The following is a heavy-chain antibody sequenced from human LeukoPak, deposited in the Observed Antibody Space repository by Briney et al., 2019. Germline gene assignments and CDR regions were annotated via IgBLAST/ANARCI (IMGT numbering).Heavy chain of an antibody. CDR1: GFPFSNAW. CDR3: ITDYGSGSYHYFNY. D-gene: IGHD3-10*01. J-gene: IGHJ4*02. CDR2: IKSTTDGGTT. Sequence: GGSVRLFCGPSGFPFSNAWLRGLRQAPGKGRQWVGRIKSTTDGGTTDYAAPVQGRFTVSRDDSENTQDLQLNSQKTEDSGVYYCITDYGSGSYHYFNYWGQGTLVTVSS. V-gene: IGHV3-15*01.